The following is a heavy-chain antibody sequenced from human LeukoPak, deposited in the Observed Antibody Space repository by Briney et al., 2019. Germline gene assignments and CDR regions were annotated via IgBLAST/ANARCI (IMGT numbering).Heavy chain of an antibody. D-gene: IGHD5-18*01. CDR1: GFTFSSYG. V-gene: IGHV3-30*18. CDR2: ISYDGSNK. J-gene: IGHJ4*02. CDR3: AKDSYGYFDY. Sequence: PGRSLRLSCAASGFTFSSYGMHWVRQAPGKGLEWVAVISYDGSNKYYADSVKGRFTISRDNSKNTLYLQMNSLRAEDTAVYYCAKDSYGYFDYWGQGTLVTVSS.